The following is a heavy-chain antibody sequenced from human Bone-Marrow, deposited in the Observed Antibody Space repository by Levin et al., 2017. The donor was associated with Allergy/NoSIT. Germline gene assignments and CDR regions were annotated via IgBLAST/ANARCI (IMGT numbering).Heavy chain of an antibody. Sequence: GESLKISCAGSGFIFSKHAMHWVRQAPGKGLDWVAAISYDGSDKHYVDSVKGRFNVSRDNSKNILYLQINSLRPEDTGLYYCAKNEGLQGAGLLYDFWGQGTLVTVSS. D-gene: IGHD4-11*01. CDR1: GFIFSKHA. J-gene: IGHJ4*02. CDR2: ISYDGSDK. V-gene: IGHV3-30*18. CDR3: AKNEGLQGAGLLYDF.